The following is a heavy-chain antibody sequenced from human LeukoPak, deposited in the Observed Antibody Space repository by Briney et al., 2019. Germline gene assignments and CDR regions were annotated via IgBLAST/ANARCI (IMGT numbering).Heavy chain of an antibody. CDR2: INPNSGGT. V-gene: IGHV1-2*02. CDR3: ARDSIAAAGTFPEH. Sequence: AASVKVSCKASGYTFTGYYMHWVRQAPGQGLVWMGWINPNSGGTNYAQKFQGRVTMTRDTSISTAYMELSRLRSNDTAVYYCARDSIAAAGTFPEHWGQGTLVTVSS. J-gene: IGHJ4*02. D-gene: IGHD6-13*01. CDR1: GYTFTGYY.